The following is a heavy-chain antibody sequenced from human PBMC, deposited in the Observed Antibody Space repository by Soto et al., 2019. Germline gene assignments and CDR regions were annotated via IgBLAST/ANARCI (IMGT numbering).Heavy chain of an antibody. Sequence: SETLSLTCTVSGDSVTRSNWWSWVRQSPGKGLEGIGEIYPSGNTKYNQSLKSRVTISVDKSKNQFSLHLTSVTDADTAVYYCASSGWSEDFYYYYGMDVWGQGTTVTVSS. V-gene: IGHV4-4*02. CDR1: GDSVTRSNW. D-gene: IGHD6-19*01. CDR3: ASSGWSEDFYYYYGMDV. CDR2: IYPSGNT. J-gene: IGHJ6*02.